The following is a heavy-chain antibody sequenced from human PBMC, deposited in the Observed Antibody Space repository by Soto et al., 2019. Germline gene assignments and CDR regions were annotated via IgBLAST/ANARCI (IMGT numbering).Heavy chain of an antibody. J-gene: IGHJ6*02. V-gene: IGHV3-23*01. CDR3: AKMEGPTAYYYAMDV. CDR1: GFTFSNFG. CDR2: ISGSGGST. Sequence: EVQVLESGGGLVQPGGSLRLSCRASGFTFSNFGMSWVRQAPGKGLEWVSGISGSGGSTYYADSVKGRFTISRDNSKNTLFLQMNSLRVEDTDVYYCAKMEGPTAYYYAMDVWGQGPTVTVSS. D-gene: IGHD1-1*01.